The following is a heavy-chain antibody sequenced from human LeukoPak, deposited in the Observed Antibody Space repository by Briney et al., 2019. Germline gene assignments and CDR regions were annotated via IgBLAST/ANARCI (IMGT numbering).Heavy chain of an antibody. D-gene: IGHD4-17*01. CDR2: IYPGDSDT. J-gene: IGHJ4*02. CDR1: GYSFTSYW. V-gene: IGHV5-51*01. CDR3: ARLTTVTTSVCDY. Sequence: GESLKISWKGSGYSFTSYWIGWVRQMPGKGLEWMGIIYPGDSDTRYSPCFQGQVTISADKSISTAYLQWSSLKASDTAMYYCARLTTVTTSVCDYWGQGTLVTVSS.